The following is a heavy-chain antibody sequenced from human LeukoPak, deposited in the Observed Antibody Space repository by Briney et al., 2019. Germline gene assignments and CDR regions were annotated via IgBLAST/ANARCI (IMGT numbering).Heavy chain of an antibody. J-gene: IGHJ4*02. CDR3: AREFGSWLE. CDR1: EFSVGSNY. V-gene: IGHV3-53*01. D-gene: IGHD6-13*01. Sequence: GGSLRLSCAASEFSVGSNYMTWVRQAPGKGLEWVSIIYNGGSTYYADSVKGRFTISRDNSKNTLFLQMNSLRADDTAVYYCAREFGSWLEWGQGTLVTVSS. CDR2: IYNGGST.